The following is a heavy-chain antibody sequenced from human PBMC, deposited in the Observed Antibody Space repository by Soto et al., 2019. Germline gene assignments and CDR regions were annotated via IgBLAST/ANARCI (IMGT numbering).Heavy chain of an antibody. Sequence: QVQLQESGPGLVKPSQTLSLTCTVSGGSISSGDYKWSWIRQPPGKGLEWIGYIYYSGYTYNNPSLKSRVATSGDTSKNQFSLKLSSVTAADTAVYYCARSDDYVAFDYWGQGTLVTVSS. CDR2: IYYSGYT. CDR3: ARSDDYVAFDY. J-gene: IGHJ4*02. CDR1: GGSISSGDYK. D-gene: IGHD4-17*01. V-gene: IGHV4-30-4*01.